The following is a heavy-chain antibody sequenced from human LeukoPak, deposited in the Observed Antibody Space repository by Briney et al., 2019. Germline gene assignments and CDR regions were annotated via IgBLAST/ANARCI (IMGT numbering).Heavy chain of an antibody. CDR3: AREIRAYSSGWTLMTYFDY. Sequence: ASVKVSCKASGYTFTSYGISWVRQAPGQGLEWMGWISAYNGNTNYAQKLQGRVTMTTDTSTSTAYMELSSLRSDDTAVYYCAREIRAYSSGWTLMTYFDYWGQGTLVTVSS. CDR2: ISAYNGNT. V-gene: IGHV1-18*01. D-gene: IGHD6-19*01. CDR1: GYTFTSYG. J-gene: IGHJ4*02.